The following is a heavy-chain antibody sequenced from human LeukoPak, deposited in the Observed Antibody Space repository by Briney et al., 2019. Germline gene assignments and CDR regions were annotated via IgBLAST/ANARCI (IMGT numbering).Heavy chain of an antibody. V-gene: IGHV1-69*04. CDR2: IIPILGIA. CDR1: GGTFSSYA. Sequence: SVKVSCKASGGTFSSYAISWVPEAPGQGLEWMGRIIPILGIANYAQKFQGRVTITADKSTSTAYMELSSLRSEDTAVYYCARASTYYYDSSGYYYDGGDYFDYWGQGILVTVSS. D-gene: IGHD3-22*01. J-gene: IGHJ4*02. CDR3: ARASTYYYDSSGYYYDGGDYFDY.